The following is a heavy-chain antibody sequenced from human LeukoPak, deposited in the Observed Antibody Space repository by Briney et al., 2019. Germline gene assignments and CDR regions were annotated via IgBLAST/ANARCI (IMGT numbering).Heavy chain of an antibody. CDR1: GYTFTSYG. J-gene: IGHJ3*02. Sequence: ASVKVSCKASGYTFTSYGISWVRQAPGQGLEWMGWISAYNGNTNYAQKLQGRVTITRDTSASTAYMELSSLRSEDTAVYYCARDYVENDYVWGSYRDAFDIWGQGTMVTVSS. CDR2: ISAYNGNT. D-gene: IGHD3-16*02. V-gene: IGHV1-18*01. CDR3: ARDYVENDYVWGSYRDAFDI.